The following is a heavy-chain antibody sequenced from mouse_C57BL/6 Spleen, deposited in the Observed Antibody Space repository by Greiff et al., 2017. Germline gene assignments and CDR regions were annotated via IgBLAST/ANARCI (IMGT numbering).Heavy chain of an antibody. D-gene: IGHD1-1*01. CDR2: ISSGGSYT. J-gene: IGHJ2*01. CDR3: ARLTVVAQYYFDY. V-gene: IGHV5-6*02. CDR1: GFTFSSYG. Sequence: EVKLVESGGDLVKPGGSLKLSCAASGFTFSSYGMSWVRQTPDKRLEWVATISSGGSYTYYPDSVKGRFTISRDNAKNPLYLQMSSLKSEDTAMYYCARLTVVAQYYFDYWGQGTTLTVSS.